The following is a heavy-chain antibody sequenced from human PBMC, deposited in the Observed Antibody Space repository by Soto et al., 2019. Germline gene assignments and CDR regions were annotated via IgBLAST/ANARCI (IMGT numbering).Heavy chain of an antibody. CDR2: ISYDGSNK. CDR3: AKDLVGLMLYAPYFDY. J-gene: IGHJ4*02. V-gene: IGHV3-30*18. D-gene: IGHD2-8*01. CDR1: GFTFSSYG. Sequence: QVQLVESGGGVVQPGRSLRLSCAASGFTFSSYGMHWVRQAPGKGLEWVAVISYDGSNKYYADSVKGRFTISRDNSKNTLYLQMNSLRAEDTAVYYCAKDLVGLMLYAPYFDYWVQGTLVTVSS.